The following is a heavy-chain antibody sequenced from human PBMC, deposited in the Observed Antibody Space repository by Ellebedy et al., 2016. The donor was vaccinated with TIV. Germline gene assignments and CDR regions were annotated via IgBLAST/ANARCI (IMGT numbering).Heavy chain of an antibody. D-gene: IGHD6-19*01. Sequence: SETLSLXXAVSGGSISSSNWWSWVRQPPGKGLEWIGEIYHSGSTNYNPSLKSRVTISVDKSKNQFSLKLSSVTAADTAVYYCASMYSSGSNYYYYGMDVWGQGTTVTVSS. CDR1: GGSISSSNW. CDR2: IYHSGST. J-gene: IGHJ6*02. V-gene: IGHV4-4*02. CDR3: ASMYSSGSNYYYYGMDV.